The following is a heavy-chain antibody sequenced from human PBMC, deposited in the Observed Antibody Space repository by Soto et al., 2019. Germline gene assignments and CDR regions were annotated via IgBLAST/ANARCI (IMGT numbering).Heavy chain of an antibody. Sequence: GGSLRLCCAASGFTFNIYGMHWVRQAPDKGLGWVALISYDGSNQYYADSVKGRLTISRDSSKNTLFLQMNRLRADDTAVYYCAKDQASGQGSFDSWGQGTLVTVSS. CDR2: ISYDGSNQ. CDR3: AKDQASGQGSFDS. J-gene: IGHJ4*02. V-gene: IGHV3-30*18. CDR1: GFTFNIYG.